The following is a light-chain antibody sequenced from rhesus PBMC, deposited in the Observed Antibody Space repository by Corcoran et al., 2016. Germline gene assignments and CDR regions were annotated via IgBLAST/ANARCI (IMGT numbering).Light chain of an antibody. J-gene: IGLJ1*01. CDR3: TSYATFNTFT. Sequence: QSAPTQSPSVSGSPGQSVTISCTGTSSDIGGSNRVSWYQLHPGKAPKVLIYEVIKRPSGVSDRFSGSKSGNTASLTISGLQAEHEADYYGTSYATFNTFTFGSGTRLPVL. CDR1: SSDIGGSNR. V-gene: IGLV2-13*03. CDR2: EVI.